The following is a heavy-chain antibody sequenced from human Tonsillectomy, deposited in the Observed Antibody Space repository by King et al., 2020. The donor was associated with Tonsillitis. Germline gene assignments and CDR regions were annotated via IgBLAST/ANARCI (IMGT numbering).Heavy chain of an antibody. CDR2: VGGTT. D-gene: IGHD3-10*01. Sequence: VQLVESGGGLVQPGGSLRLSCAASGFTFSSYAMNWVRQAPGKGLEWVSTVGGTTFYADSVKGRFTISRDNSNNTLYLQMSSLRAEDTAVYYCAKARSYGSGTFYTGGASDSWGQGALVTVSS. CDR1: GFTFSSYA. CDR3: AKARSYGSGTFYTGGASDS. V-gene: IGHV3-23*04. J-gene: IGHJ4*02.